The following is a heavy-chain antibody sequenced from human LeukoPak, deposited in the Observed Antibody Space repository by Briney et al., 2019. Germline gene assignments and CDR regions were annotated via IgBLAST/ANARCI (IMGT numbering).Heavy chain of an antibody. V-gene: IGHV3-74*01. CDR1: GFTFSGYW. J-gene: IGHJ4*02. Sequence: GGSLRLSCEASGFTFSGYWMHWVRQAPGKGQVWVSRMSSDSTRSSHADSVKGRFTISRDNAKKMVYLQMNSLRVEDSAVYYCAAGPSSNGHQLPYWGQGTLVTVSS. D-gene: IGHD4-11*01. CDR2: MSSDSTRS. CDR3: AAGPSSNGHQLPY.